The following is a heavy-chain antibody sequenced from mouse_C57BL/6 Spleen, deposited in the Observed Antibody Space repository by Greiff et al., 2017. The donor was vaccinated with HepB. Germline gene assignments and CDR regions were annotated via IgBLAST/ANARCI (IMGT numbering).Heavy chain of an antibody. D-gene: IGHD2-4*01. CDR1: GYAFTNYL. J-gene: IGHJ2*01. CDR2: INPGSGGT. V-gene: IGHV1-54*01. CDR3: ASYDYDRYYFDY. Sequence: VQLQQSGAELVRPGTSVKVSCKASGYAFTNYLIEWVKQRPGQGLEWIGVINPGSGGTHYNEKFKGKATLTADKSSSTAYMQLSSLTSEDSAVYFCASYDYDRYYFDYWGQGTTLTVSS.